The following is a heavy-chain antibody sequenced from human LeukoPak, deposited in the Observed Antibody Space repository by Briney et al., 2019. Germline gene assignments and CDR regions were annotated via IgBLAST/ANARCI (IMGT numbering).Heavy chain of an antibody. D-gene: IGHD6-19*01. CDR3: AKDQAVAGAVDY. CDR2: ISGGGGST. J-gene: IGHJ4*02. V-gene: IGHV3-23*01. Sequence: GGTLRLSCAASGLTFSSYGMSWVRQAPGKGLEWVSGISGGGGSTYYADSVKGRFTISRDNSKNTLYLQMNSLRAEDTAVYYCAKDQAVAGAVDYWGQGTLVTVSS. CDR1: GLTFSSYG.